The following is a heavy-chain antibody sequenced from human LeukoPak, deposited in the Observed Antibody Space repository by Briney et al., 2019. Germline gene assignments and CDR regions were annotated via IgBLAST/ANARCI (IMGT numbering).Heavy chain of an antibody. D-gene: IGHD3-10*02. Sequence: PGGSLRLSCAASGFTLSSYAMNWVRQAPGKGLEWVSAISGNGNAYYADSVKGRFTISRDNAKNSLYLQMNSLRAEDTAVYYCAELGITMIGGVWGKGTTVTISS. CDR3: AELGITMIGGV. J-gene: IGHJ6*04. CDR2: ISGNGNA. CDR1: GFTLSSYA. V-gene: IGHV3-69-1*02.